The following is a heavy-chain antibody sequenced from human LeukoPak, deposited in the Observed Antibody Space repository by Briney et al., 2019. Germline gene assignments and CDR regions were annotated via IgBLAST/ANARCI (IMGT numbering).Heavy chain of an antibody. D-gene: IGHD2-15*01. CDR2: IYYSGST. J-gene: IGHJ4*02. CDR3: ARDPRDIVVVVAADHYFDY. Sequence: SETLSLTCIVSGYSISSDYYWGWIRQPPGKGLEWIGSIYYSGSTYYNPSLKSRVTISVDTSKNQFSLKLTSVTAADTAVYYCARDPRDIVVVVAADHYFDYWGQGTLVTVSS. V-gene: IGHV4-38-2*02. CDR1: GYSISSDYY.